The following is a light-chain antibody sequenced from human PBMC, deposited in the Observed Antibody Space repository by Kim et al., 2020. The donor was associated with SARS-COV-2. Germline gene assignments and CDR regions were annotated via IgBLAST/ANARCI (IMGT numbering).Light chain of an antibody. V-gene: IGKV3-20*01. CDR3: QKYGNSQET. CDR1: QSVTSNY. Sequence: EIVLTQSPDTLSLSPGERATLSCRASQSVTSNYLAWYQQRPGQAPSLLSYGSSSRATGVPDRFSGSGTGTDFTVTISRLEPEDFAVYYYQKYGNSQETFGQGTKVDIK. CDR2: GSS. J-gene: IGKJ1*01.